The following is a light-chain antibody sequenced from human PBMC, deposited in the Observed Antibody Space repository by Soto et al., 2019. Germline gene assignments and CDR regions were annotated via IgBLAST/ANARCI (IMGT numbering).Light chain of an antibody. CDR3: QQYYSYPRT. CDR1: QSISVW. V-gene: IGKV1-5*03. J-gene: IGKJ1*01. CDR2: KAS. Sequence: DIQMTQSPSTLSASVGDRVTITCRASQSISVWLAWYQQKAGKAPNLLIYKASRLESGVPSRFSGSGPGTDFTLTISCLQSEDFATYYCQQYYSYPRTFGQGTKVDIK.